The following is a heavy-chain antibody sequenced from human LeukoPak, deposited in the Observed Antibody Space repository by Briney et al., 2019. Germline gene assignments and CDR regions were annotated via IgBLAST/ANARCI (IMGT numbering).Heavy chain of an antibody. Sequence: GGSLRLSCAASGFTVSSNYMSWVRQAPGKGLEWVSVIYSGGSTYYADSVKGRFTISRDNSKNTLYLQMNSLRAAVTAVYYCARGGSIAYFDYWGQGTLVTVSS. CDR3: ARGGSIAYFDY. J-gene: IGHJ4*02. D-gene: IGHD3-16*01. V-gene: IGHV3-66*02. CDR2: IYSGGST. CDR1: GFTVSSNY.